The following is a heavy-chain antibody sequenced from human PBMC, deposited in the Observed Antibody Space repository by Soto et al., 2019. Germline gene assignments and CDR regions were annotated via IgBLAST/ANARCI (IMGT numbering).Heavy chain of an antibody. D-gene: IGHD3-10*01. CDR3: ARGGGDLWFGELDY. V-gene: IGHV3-33*01. Sequence: FLRLSCAASGFTFSSYGMHWVRQAPGKGLEWVAVIWYDGSNKYYADSVKGRFTISRDNSKNTLYLQMNSLRAEDTAVYYCARGGGDLWFGELDYWGQGALVTVSS. J-gene: IGHJ4*02. CDR2: IWYDGSNK. CDR1: GFTFSSYG.